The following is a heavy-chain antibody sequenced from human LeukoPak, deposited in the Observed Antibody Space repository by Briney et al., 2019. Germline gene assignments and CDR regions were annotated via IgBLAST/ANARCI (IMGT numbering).Heavy chain of an antibody. CDR1: GFTFSSYA. CDR3: AKDLEQTYSGWSTSYDD. CDR2: ISSSGGTT. J-gene: IGHJ4*02. V-gene: IGHV3-23*01. D-gene: IGHD6-19*01. Sequence: GGSLRLSCAASGFTFSSYAMSWVRQVPGKGLECVSAISSSGGTTGNADSVKGRFTISRDNSQNMLYLQMNGLRAEDTALYYCAKDLEQTYSGWSTSYDDWGQGALVTVS.